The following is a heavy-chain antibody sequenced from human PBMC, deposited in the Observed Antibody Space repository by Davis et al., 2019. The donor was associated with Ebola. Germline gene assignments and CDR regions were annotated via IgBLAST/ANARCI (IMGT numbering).Heavy chain of an antibody. J-gene: IGHJ5*01. V-gene: IGHV4-34*01. CDR1: GGSFSDYF. CDR2: ISHHNGYT. CDR3: ARTTKTNIEDSGLGYNSFDS. Sequence: SETLSLTCAVYGGSFSDYFWSWIRQPPEKGLEWIGEISHHNGYTNYNPSLRGRVAISVDSSKNQFSLKISSVTAADTATYYCARTTKTNIEDSGLGYNSFDSWGQGVLVSVSS. D-gene: IGHD4-17*01.